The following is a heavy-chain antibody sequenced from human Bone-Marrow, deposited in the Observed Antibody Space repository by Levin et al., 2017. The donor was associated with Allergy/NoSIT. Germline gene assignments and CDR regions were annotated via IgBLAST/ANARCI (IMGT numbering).Heavy chain of an antibody. CDR3: VRVKDHCGGDCPYGFDI. D-gene: IGHD2-21*02. CDR2: ISSIGNT. Sequence: SQTLSLTCTVSGGSITIGDYFWGWIRQAPGKGLEWTGYISSIGNTYYKPSLESRITISIDTSKNQFSLHLNSVSAADTAVYYCVRVKDHCGGDCPYGFDIWGQGTLVTVSS. V-gene: IGHV4-30-4*01. J-gene: IGHJ3*02. CDR1: GGSITIGDYF.